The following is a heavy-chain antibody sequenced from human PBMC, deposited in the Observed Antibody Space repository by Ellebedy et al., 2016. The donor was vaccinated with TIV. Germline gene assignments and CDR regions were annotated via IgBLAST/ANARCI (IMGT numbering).Heavy chain of an antibody. D-gene: IGHD2-2*01. Sequence: GSLRLSXAVYGGSFSGYYWTWIRQPPGKGLEWIGYFYHSGSTNYNPSLKSRVTISVHTSKNQFSLNLTSVTAADTAVYYCAGVRQTSTWPIDYWGQGTLVTVSS. CDR1: GGSFSGYY. CDR3: AGVRQTSTWPIDY. CDR2: FYHSGST. J-gene: IGHJ4*02. V-gene: IGHV4-59*01.